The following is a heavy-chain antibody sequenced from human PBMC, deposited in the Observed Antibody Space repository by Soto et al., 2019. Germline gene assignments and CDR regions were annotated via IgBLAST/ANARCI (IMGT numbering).Heavy chain of an antibody. J-gene: IGHJ6*03. D-gene: IGHD2-2*01. Sequence: EVQLVESGGGLVQPGRSLRLSCAASGFSFDEYAMHWVRQAPGKGLEWVSGISWNSGTMGYGDSVKGRFTISRDNAKNSLYLQMNSLRAEATALYYCAKGFCSSTRCLTYSYMDVWVKGTTVTGSS. CDR1: GFSFDEYA. V-gene: IGHV3-9*01. CDR2: ISWNSGTM. CDR3: AKGFCSSTRCLTYSYMDV.